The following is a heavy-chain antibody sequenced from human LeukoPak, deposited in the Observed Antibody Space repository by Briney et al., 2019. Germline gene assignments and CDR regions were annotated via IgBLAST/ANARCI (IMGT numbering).Heavy chain of an antibody. CDR3: ARTAYCGGDCYSHWYFDL. D-gene: IGHD2-21*01. V-gene: IGHV3-7*01. CDR2: IKQDGSAK. Sequence: GGSLRLSCAASGFTFSSYWMTWVRQAPGKGLEWVASIKQDGSAKYYVDSVKGRFTISRDNTKNSLYLHMSSLRAEDTAVYYCARTAYCGGDCYSHWYFDLWGRGTLVTVSS. J-gene: IGHJ2*01. CDR1: GFTFSSYW.